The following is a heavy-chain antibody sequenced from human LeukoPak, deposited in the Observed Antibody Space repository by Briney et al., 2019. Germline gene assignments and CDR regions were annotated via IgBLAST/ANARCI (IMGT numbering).Heavy chain of an antibody. CDR3: ARDWGYCSSTSCPYYYYYGMDV. D-gene: IGHD2-2*01. CDR1: GGSISSYY. Sequence: SETLSHTCTVSGGSISSYYWSWIRQPAEKGLEWIGRIYTTGSTNYNPSLKSRVTMSVDTSKNQFSLKLSSVTAADTAVYYCARDWGYCSSTSCPYYYYYGMDVWGQGTTVTVSS. CDR2: IYTTGST. J-gene: IGHJ6*02. V-gene: IGHV4-4*07.